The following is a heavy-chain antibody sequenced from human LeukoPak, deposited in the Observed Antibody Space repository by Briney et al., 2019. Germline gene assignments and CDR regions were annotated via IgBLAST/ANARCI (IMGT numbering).Heavy chain of an antibody. Sequence: GGSLRLSCAASGFTFSNHDMHWVRQATGKGLEWVSGIGVPGDTFYPDSVKGRFTISRENAKNSLYLQMHSLRAGDTAVYYCARSPAAGTIELDYWGQGTLVTVSS. CDR3: ARSPAAGTIELDY. V-gene: IGHV3-13*01. CDR1: GFTFSNHD. CDR2: IGVPGDT. D-gene: IGHD6-13*01. J-gene: IGHJ4*02.